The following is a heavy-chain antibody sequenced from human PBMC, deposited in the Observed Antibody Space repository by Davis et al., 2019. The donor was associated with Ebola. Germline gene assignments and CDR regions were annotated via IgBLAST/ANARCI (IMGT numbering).Heavy chain of an antibody. CDR2: ISISGDII. Sequence: PGGSLRLSCAPSHFSFPDYFMSWIRQAPGKGLEWLSYISISGDIIHYADSVKGRFTISRDNAKNSLYLQMNSLRAEDTAVYYCASHLLVTTAAAFEIWGQGTMVIVSA. D-gene: IGHD4-17*01. CDR3: ASHLLVTTAAAFEI. CDR1: HFSFPDYF. J-gene: IGHJ3*02. V-gene: IGHV3-11*01.